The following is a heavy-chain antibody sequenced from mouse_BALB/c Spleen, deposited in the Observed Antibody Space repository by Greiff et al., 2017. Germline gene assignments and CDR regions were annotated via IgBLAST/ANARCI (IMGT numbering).Heavy chain of an antibody. D-gene: IGHD1-1*01. Sequence: VQLQQSGAELVKPGASVKLSCTASGFNIKDTYMHWVKQRPEQGLEWIGRIDPANGNTKYDPKFQGKATITADTSSNTAYLQLSSLTSEDTAVYYCALYYYGSSYSWFAYWGQGTLVTVSA. CDR1: GFNIKDTY. CDR2: IDPANGNT. V-gene: IGHV14-3*02. J-gene: IGHJ3*01. CDR3: ALYYYGSSYSWFAY.